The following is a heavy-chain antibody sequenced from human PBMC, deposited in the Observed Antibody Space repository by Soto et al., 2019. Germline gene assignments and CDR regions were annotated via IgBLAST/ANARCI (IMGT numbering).Heavy chain of an antibody. D-gene: IGHD6-13*01. CDR1: GFFFSSYA. CDR2: IGGSGGYK. Sequence: EVQLVESGGGLVKPGGSLRLSCAASGFFFSSYAMSWVRQAPGKGLEWVSGIGGSGGYKSYADSVKGRFTISRDNSKNTLYLQMESLGAEDTAVYYCAKDAAMVSSTFNYFDYWGQGTLVAVSS. V-gene: IGHV3-23*04. CDR3: AKDAAMVSSTFNYFDY. J-gene: IGHJ4*02.